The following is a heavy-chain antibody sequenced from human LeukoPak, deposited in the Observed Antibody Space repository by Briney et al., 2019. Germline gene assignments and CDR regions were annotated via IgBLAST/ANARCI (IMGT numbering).Heavy chain of an antibody. CDR2: INPDGTVT. D-gene: IGHD6-13*01. J-gene: IGHJ3*02. CDR3: ARDWQWQQLDGDAFDI. CDR1: GFTFNTYW. V-gene: IGHV3-74*01. Sequence: GGSLRLSCAASGFTFNTYWMHWVRQAPGKGLLWVSPINPDGTVTTYADSVKGRFTISRDNAKNSLFLQMNSLRAEDTAVYYCARDWQWQQLDGDAFDIWGQGTMVTVSS.